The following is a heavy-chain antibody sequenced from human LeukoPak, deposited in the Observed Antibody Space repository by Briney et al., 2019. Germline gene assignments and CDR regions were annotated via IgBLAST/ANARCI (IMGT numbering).Heavy chain of an antibody. CDR2: ISYYGST. CDR3: ARVGAIPGIDP. CDR1: GYSITEGFS. V-gene: IGHV4-38-2*01. J-gene: IGHJ5*02. Sequence: PSDTLSLTCAVSGYSITEGFSWGWIRQPPGQGLAWIASISYYGSTYSKSTLHSRLTISRDTSKNEFSLRLTSVSATDTAVYYCARVGAIPGIDPWGQGTPVTVSS. D-gene: IGHD3-16*01.